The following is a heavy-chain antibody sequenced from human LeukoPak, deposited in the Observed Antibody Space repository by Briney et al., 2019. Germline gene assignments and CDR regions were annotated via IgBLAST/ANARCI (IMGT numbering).Heavy chain of an antibody. V-gene: IGHV3-30*04. Sequence: PGGSLRLSCAASGFTFSSYAMHWVRQAPGKGLEWVAVISYDGSNKYYADSVKGRFTISRDNSKNTLYLQMNSLRAEDTAVYYCVVAAAGYWGQGTLVTVSS. D-gene: IGHD6-13*01. J-gene: IGHJ4*02. CDR2: ISYDGSNK. CDR3: VVAAAGY. CDR1: GFTFSSYA.